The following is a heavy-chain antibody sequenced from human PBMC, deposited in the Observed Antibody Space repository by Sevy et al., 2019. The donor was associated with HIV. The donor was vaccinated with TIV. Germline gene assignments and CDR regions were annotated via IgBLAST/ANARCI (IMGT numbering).Heavy chain of an antibody. J-gene: IGHJ4*02. D-gene: IGHD3-22*01. CDR3: ATTKDYYDSSGDPFDY. CDR2: FDPEDGET. CDR1: GKTLGDLS. Sequence: ASVKVSCKVSGKTLGDLSMHWVRQAPGKGLEWMGSFDPEDGETLYAQNFRARVTMTEDTSTDTAYMELSSLRSEDTAVYYCATTKDYYDSSGDPFDYWGQGSLVTVSS. V-gene: IGHV1-24*01.